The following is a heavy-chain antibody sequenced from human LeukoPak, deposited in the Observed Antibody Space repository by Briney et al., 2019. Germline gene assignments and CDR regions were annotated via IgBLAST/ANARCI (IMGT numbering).Heavy chain of an antibody. V-gene: IGHV3-23*01. J-gene: IGHJ5*02. D-gene: IGHD6-6*01. Sequence: GGSLRLSCAASGFTFSSYAMSWVRQAPGKGLEGVSAISGSGGSTYYADSVKGRFTISRDNSKNTLYLQMNSLRAEDTAVYYCAKDDARIGSSSSWFDPWGQGTLVTVSS. CDR1: GFTFSSYA. CDR3: AKDDARIGSSSSWFDP. CDR2: ISGSGGST.